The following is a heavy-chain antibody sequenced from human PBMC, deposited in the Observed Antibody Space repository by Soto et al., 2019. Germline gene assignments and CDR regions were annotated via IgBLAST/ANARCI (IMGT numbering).Heavy chain of an antibody. D-gene: IGHD3-10*01. Sequence: QVHLVQSGAEVKKPGASVKVSCKASGYTFTSYGITWVRQAPGQGLEWMGWISAYNGDSNYAQKLQGRVTMTTDTSTSTGYMELRSLSSDGTAVYYCARGAHDFGELTDWFAPWGQGNLVTVSS. V-gene: IGHV1-18*01. J-gene: IGHJ5*02. CDR3: ARGAHDFGELTDWFAP. CDR2: ISAYNGDS. CDR1: GYTFTSYG.